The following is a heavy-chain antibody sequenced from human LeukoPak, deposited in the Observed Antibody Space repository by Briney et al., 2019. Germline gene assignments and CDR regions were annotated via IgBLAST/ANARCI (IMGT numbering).Heavy chain of an antibody. V-gene: IGHV4-30-2*01. CDR1: GGSISSGGYS. CDR2: IYHSGST. Sequence: SQTLSLTCAVSGGSISSGGYSWSWTRQPPGKGLEWIGYIYHSGSTYYNPSLKSRVTISVDRSKNQFSLKLSSVTAADTAVYYCARDSIHYDILTGYYSSNWFDPWGQGTLVTVSS. D-gene: IGHD3-9*01. J-gene: IGHJ5*02. CDR3: ARDSIHYDILTGYYSSNWFDP.